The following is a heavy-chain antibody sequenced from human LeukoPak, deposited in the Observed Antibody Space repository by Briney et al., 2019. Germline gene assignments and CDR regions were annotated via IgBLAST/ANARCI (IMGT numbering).Heavy chain of an antibody. D-gene: IGHD2-8*01. CDR2: FDPEDGET. CDR1: GYILTELS. J-gene: IGHJ3*02. CDR3: ATVSLYDRAFDI. Sequence: ASVKVSCKVSGYILTELSMHWVRQAPGKGLEWMGGFDPEDGETIYAQKFQGRVTMTEDTSTDTAYMELSSLRSEDTAVYYCATVSLYDRAFDIWGQGTMVTVSS. V-gene: IGHV1-24*01.